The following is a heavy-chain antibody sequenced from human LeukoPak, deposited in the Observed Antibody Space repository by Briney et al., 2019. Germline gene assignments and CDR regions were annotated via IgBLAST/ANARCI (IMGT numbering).Heavy chain of an antibody. D-gene: IGHD3-10*01. CDR2: ISSSGSTI. J-gene: IGHJ4*02. CDR1: GFTFGSYE. CDR3: AREDPATGNY. V-gene: IGHV3-48*03. Sequence: GGSLRLSCAASGFTFGSYEMNWVRQAPGKGLEWVSYISSSGSTIYYADSVKGRFTISRDNAKNSLYLQMNSLRAEDTAVYYCAREDPATGNYWGQGTLVTVSS.